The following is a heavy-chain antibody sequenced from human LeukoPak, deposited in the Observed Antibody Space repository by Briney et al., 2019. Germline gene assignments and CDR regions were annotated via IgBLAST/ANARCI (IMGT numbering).Heavy chain of an antibody. V-gene: IGHV3-23*01. Sequence: PGGSLRLSCAASGFTFSSYAMSWVRQAPGKGLEWVSAISGSGGSTYYADSVKGRFTISRDNSKNTLYLQMDSLRAEDTAVYYCAKDSGHIVVALDVWGQGTTVTVPS. CDR1: GFTFSSYA. J-gene: IGHJ6*02. D-gene: IGHD2-2*01. CDR3: AKDSGHIVVALDV. CDR2: ISGSGGST.